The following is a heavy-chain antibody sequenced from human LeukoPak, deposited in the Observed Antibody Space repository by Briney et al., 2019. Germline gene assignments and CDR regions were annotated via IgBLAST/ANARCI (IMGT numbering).Heavy chain of an antibody. J-gene: IGHJ4*02. CDR1: GGSISAGGYT. CDR3: ARSEAYGDYGLIDY. Sequence: SETLSLTCAVSGGSISAGGYTWNWIRQPPGKGLEWIGYIHHGGSTHYNPSLKSRVTMSVDRSKNRFSLKLGSATAADTAVYFCARSEAYGDYGLIDYWGQGTLVTVSS. CDR2: IHHGGST. V-gene: IGHV4-30-2*01. D-gene: IGHD4-17*01.